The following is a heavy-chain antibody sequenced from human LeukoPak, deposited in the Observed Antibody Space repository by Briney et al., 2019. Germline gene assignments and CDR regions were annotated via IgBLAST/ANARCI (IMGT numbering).Heavy chain of an antibody. J-gene: IGHJ4*02. CDR3: AREVAAAGYYFDY. CDR2: ISYDGSNK. Sequence: PGGSLRLSCAASGFTFSSYAMHWVRQAPGKGLEWVAVISYDGSNKYYADSVKGRFTISRDNSKNTLYLQMNSLRAEDTAVYYCAREVAAAGYYFDYWGPGTLVTVSS. CDR1: GFTFSSYA. V-gene: IGHV3-30-3*01. D-gene: IGHD6-13*01.